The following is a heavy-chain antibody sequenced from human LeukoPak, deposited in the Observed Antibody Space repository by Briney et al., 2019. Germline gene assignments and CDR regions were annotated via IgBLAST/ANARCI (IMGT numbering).Heavy chain of an antibody. CDR3: ARGDYGSGSSSWYFDL. Sequence: SETLSLTCTVSGGSISSSSYYWGWIRQPPGKGLEWIGSIYYSGSTYYNPSLKSRVTISVDTSKNQFSLKLSSVTAADTAVYYCARGDYGSGSSSWYFDLWGRGTLVTVSS. D-gene: IGHD3-10*01. V-gene: IGHV4-39*07. CDR1: GGSISSSSYY. J-gene: IGHJ2*01. CDR2: IYYSGST.